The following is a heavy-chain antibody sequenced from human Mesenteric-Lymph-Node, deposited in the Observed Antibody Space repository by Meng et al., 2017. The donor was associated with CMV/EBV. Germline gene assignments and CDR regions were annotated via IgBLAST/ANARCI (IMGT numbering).Heavy chain of an antibody. V-gene: IGHV3-21*01. CDR1: GFTFRSYT. CDR3: ARDSSGYYHFDY. D-gene: IGHD3-22*01. Sequence: GGSLKISCAASGFTFRSYTMNWVRQAPGKGLEWVSSISSSSSNIYYADSVKGRFTISRDNAKNSLYLQMNSLRAEDTAVYYCARDSSGYYHFDYWGQGTLVTVSS. J-gene: IGHJ4*02. CDR2: ISSSSSNI.